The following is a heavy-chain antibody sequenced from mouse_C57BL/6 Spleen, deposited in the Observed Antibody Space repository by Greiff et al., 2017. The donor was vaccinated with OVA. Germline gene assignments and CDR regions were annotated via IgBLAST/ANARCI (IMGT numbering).Heavy chain of an antibody. CDR2: FYPGSGSI. V-gene: IGHV1-62-2*01. J-gene: IGHJ3*01. Sequence: QVQLQQSGAELVKPGASVKLSCKASGYTFTEYTIHWVKQRSGQGLEWIGWFYPGSGSIKYNEKFKDKATLTADKSSSTVYMELSRLTSEDSAVYFCARDEEGYYDYDGAGFAYWGQGTLVTVSA. CDR1: GYTFTEYT. CDR3: ARDEEGYYDYDGAGFAY. D-gene: IGHD2-4*01.